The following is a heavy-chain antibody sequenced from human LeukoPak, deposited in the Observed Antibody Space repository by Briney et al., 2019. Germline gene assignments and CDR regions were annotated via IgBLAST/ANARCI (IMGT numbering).Heavy chain of an antibody. CDR1: GGSFSGYY. CDR3: ARGPLTVTHYYYGMDV. J-gene: IGHJ6*02. V-gene: IGHV4-34*01. Sequence: SETLSLTCAVYGGSFSGYYWSWIRQPPGKGLEWIGEINHSGSTNYNPSLKSRVTISVDTSKNQFSLKLSSVTAADTAAYYCARGPLTVTHYYYGMDVWGQGTTVTVSS. CDR2: INHSGST. D-gene: IGHD4-11*01.